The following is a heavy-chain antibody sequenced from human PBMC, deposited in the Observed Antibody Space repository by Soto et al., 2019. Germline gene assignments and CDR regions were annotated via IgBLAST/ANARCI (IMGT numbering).Heavy chain of an antibody. CDR3: GRSNYYYDSSAPRVHNWFDP. CDR1: GGSISSYY. CDR2: IYYSGST. V-gene: IGHV4-59*01. J-gene: IGHJ5*02. D-gene: IGHD3-22*01. Sequence: SETLCLTCTVSGGSISSYYWSWIRQPPGKGLEWIGYIYYSGSTNYNPSLKSRVTTSVDTSKNQFSLKLSSVTAADTAVYYCGRSNYYYDSSAPRVHNWFDPWGQGTLVTVSS.